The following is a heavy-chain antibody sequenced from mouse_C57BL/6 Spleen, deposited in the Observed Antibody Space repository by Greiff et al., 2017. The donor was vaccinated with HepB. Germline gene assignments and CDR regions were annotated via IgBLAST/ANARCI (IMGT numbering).Heavy chain of an antibody. V-gene: IGHV1-26*01. Sequence: VQLQQSGPELVKPGASVKISCKASGYTFTDYYMNWVKQSHGKSLEWIGDINPNNGGTCYNQKFKGKVTLTVDKSSSTAYMELRSLTSEDSAVYYCAREMRLRRRGYFGCWGQGATLTSSS. CDR2: INPNNGGT. J-gene: IGHJ2*01. D-gene: IGHD2-4*01. CDR1: GYTFTDYY. CDR3: AREMRLRRRGYFGC.